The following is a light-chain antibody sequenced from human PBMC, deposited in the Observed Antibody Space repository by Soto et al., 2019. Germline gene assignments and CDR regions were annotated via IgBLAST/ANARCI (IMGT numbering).Light chain of an antibody. CDR3: QQYSSFPYP. CDR1: QNIVSW. V-gene: IGKV1-5*01. Sequence: DIQMTQSPSTLSASVGDRVTITCRASQNIVSWLAWYQQKPGKAPKLLIYDASSLQSGVPSRFSGSGSGTEFTLTISSLQPDDFATYYCQQYSSFPYPFGQGTKLEIK. J-gene: IGKJ2*01. CDR2: DAS.